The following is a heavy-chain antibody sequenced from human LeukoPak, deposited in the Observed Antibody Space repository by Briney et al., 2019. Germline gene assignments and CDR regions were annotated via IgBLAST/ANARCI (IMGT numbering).Heavy chain of an antibody. CDR2: ISSSSTI. J-gene: IGHJ4*02. D-gene: IGHD1-26*01. Sequence: GGSLRLSCAASGFTFSSYSMNWVRQAPGKGLEWVSYISSSSTIYYADSVKGRFTISRDNSKNTLYLQMNSLRAEDTAVYYCAPLGATDYWGQGTLVTVSS. CDR3: APLGATDY. CDR1: GFTFSSYS. V-gene: IGHV3-48*01.